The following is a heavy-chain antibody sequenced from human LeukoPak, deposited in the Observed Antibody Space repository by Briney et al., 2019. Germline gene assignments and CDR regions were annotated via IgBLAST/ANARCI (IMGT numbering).Heavy chain of an antibody. CDR1: GGTFSSYA. V-gene: IGHV1-69*04. Sequence: SVTVSCKASGGTFSSYAISWVRQAPGQGLEWMGRIIPILGIANYAQKFQGRVTITADKSTSTAYMELSSLRSEDTAVYYCARGYYDSSGYFWGQGTMVTVSS. CDR3: ARGYYDSSGYF. J-gene: IGHJ3*01. CDR2: IIPILGIA. D-gene: IGHD3-22*01.